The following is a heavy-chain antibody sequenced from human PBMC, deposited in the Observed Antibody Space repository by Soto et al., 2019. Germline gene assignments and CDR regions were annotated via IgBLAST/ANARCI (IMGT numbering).Heavy chain of an antibody. D-gene: IGHD6-13*01. V-gene: IGHV4-4*07. Sequence: PSETLSLTCTVSGGAISGYYWTWIRQSARKGLEWIGRIYSSGNTKYNPSLQRRVTASLDTAKNQFSLRLTSVTAADTAVYYCAGGQVLADWAEPWGQVT. CDR1: GGAISGYY. J-gene: IGHJ5*02. CDR3: AGGQVLADWAEP. CDR2: IYSSGNT.